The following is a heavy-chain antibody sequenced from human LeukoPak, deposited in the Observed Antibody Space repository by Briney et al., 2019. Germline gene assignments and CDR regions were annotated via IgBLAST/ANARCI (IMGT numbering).Heavy chain of an antibody. CDR2: IKQDGSEM. D-gene: IGHD3-22*01. J-gene: IGHJ4*02. CDR1: GFTFSSSW. CDR3: ATTRYYYDSSGYRSLRYYLDY. Sequence: GGSLRLSCAASGFTFSSSWMSWVRQAPGKGLEWVANIKQDGSEMYYVDSVKGRFTISRDNAKNSVYLQMNSLRAEDTAVYYCATTRYYYDSSGYRSLRYYLDYWGQGTLVTVSS. V-gene: IGHV3-7*01.